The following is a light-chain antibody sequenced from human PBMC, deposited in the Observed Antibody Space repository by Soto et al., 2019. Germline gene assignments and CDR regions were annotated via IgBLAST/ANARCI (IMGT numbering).Light chain of an antibody. CDR3: EVRGNWLIT. V-gene: IGKV3D-20*02. CDR2: GAS. Sequence: EVLLTQPPSTLSLSPGERATLSCRSSQSVSSSYLAWYQQKPGQAPRLLIYGASSRATGIPARFSGSGTGTDFTLTISSLEAEDCAVYSCEVRGNWLITFGEGTRLEI. J-gene: IGKJ5*01. CDR1: QSVSSSY.